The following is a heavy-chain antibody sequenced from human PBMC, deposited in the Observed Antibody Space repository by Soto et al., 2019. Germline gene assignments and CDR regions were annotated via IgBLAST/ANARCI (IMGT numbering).Heavy chain of an antibody. D-gene: IGHD2-2*01. Sequence: PSQTLSLTCAISGDSVSSNSAAWNWIRQSPSRGLEWLGRTYYRSKWYNDYAVSVKSRITINPDTSKNQFSLQLNSVTPEDTAVYYCARDLRAVCSSDPAYYHYYGMDVRGQGTKVAVSS. CDR3: ARDLRAVCSSDPAYYHYYGMDV. J-gene: IGHJ6*02. V-gene: IGHV6-1*01. CDR1: GDSVSSNSAA. CDR2: TYYRSKWYN.